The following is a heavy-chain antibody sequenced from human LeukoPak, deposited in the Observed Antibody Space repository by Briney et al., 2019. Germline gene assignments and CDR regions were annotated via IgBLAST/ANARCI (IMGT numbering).Heavy chain of an antibody. D-gene: IGHD6-19*01. V-gene: IGHV3-15*01. CDR3: TTVPNSGWYESVYVY. CDR2: IKSKTDGGTT. Sequence: GGSLRLSCAASGFTFSNAWMSWVRQAPGKGLEWVGRIKSKTDGGTTDYAAPVKGRFTISRDDSKNTLYLQMNSLKTEDTAVYYCTTVPNSGWYESVYVYWGQGTLVTVSS. CDR1: GFTFSNAW. J-gene: IGHJ4*02.